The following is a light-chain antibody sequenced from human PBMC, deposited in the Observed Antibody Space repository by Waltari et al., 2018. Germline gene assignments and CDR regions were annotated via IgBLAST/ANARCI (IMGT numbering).Light chain of an antibody. Sequence: DIQMTQSPSSLSASVGDTVTITCRASQRISSYVNWYQQKPGKAPKLLIYAASTLHSGVPARVSGSGSGTEFTLTISSLQPEEFATYHCQQGYKTPRTFGQGTKVDVK. CDR1: QRISSY. CDR3: QQGYKTPRT. CDR2: AAS. J-gene: IGKJ1*01. V-gene: IGKV1-39*01.